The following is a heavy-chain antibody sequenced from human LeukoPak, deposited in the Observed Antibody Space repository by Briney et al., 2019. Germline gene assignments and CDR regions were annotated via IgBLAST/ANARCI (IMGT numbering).Heavy chain of an antibody. V-gene: IGHV3-30*04. Sequence: GGSLRLSCAASGFTFSSYAMHWVRQAPGKGLEWVAVISYDGSNKYYADSVKGRFTISRDNSKNTLYLQMNSLRAEDTAVYYCAKGAVYYYGSGSYSLGVDPWGQGTLVTVSS. CDR2: ISYDGSNK. J-gene: IGHJ5*02. CDR1: GFTFSSYA. CDR3: AKGAVYYYGSGSYSLGVDP. D-gene: IGHD3-10*01.